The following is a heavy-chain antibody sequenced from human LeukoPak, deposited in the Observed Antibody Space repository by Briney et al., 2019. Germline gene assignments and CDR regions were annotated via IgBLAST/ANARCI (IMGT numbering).Heavy chain of an antibody. V-gene: IGHV4-4*02. J-gene: IGHJ4*02. CDR1: GGSISSSNW. D-gene: IGHD6-19*01. CDR3: ARVILYSSGWYQGGDFDY. Sequence: SETLSLTCAVSGGSISSSNWWSWVRQPPGKGLEWIGEIYHSGSTNYNPSLKSRVTISVDKSKNQFSLKLSSVTAADTAVYYCARVILYSSGWYQGGDFDYWGQGTLVTVSS. CDR2: IYHSGST.